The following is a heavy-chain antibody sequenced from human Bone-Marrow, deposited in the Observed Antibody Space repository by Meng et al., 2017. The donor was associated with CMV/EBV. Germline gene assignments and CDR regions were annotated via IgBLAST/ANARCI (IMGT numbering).Heavy chain of an antibody. CDR1: GYTFTSYG. V-gene: IGHV1-18*01. CDR2: ISAYNGNT. J-gene: IGHJ4*02. Sequence: HWVQCGAGGKKPGASLKVSCKALGYTFTSYGISWVRQAPGQGLEWMGWISAYNGNTNYAQKLQGRVTMTTDTSTSTAYMELRSLRSDDTAVYYCARGTGTTVGSWLDYWGQGTLVTVSS. D-gene: IGHD1-1*01. CDR3: ARGTGTTVGSWLDY.